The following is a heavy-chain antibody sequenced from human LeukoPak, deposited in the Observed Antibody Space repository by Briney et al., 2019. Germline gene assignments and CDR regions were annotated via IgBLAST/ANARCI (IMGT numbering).Heavy chain of an antibody. D-gene: IGHD3-22*01. CDR1: GYTFTSYG. CDR3: ARMGNYYDSSGSYDAFDS. Sequence: ASVKVSCKASGYTFTSYGISWVRQAPGQGLEWMGWISAYNGNTNYAQKLQGRVTMTTDTSTSTAYMELRSLRSDDTAVYYCARMGNYYDSSGSYDAFDSWGQGTMVTVSS. CDR2: ISAYNGNT. J-gene: IGHJ3*02. V-gene: IGHV1-18*01.